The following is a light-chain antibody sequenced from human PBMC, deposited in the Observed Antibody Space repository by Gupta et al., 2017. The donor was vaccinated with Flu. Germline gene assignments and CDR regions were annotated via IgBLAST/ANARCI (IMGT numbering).Light chain of an antibody. CDR1: QSINSQ. V-gene: IGKV1-39*01. Sequence: PSSLSASVGDRVILTCRASQSINSQLNWYQQKPGKAPKVLIYAASTLQSGVPSRFSGSESGTDFTLAISSLQLEDSATYYCQQSYRIPYTFGQGTKLEIK. CDR3: QQSYRIPYT. CDR2: AAS. J-gene: IGKJ2*01.